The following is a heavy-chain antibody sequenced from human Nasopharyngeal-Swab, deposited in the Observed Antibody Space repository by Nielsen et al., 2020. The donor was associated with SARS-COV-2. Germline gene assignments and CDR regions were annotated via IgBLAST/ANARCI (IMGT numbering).Heavy chain of an antibody. J-gene: IGHJ6*03. V-gene: IGHV3-15*01. CDR3: VTEGNNRSWFRYEYYYYYYMDV. CDR2: IKSRTDGGTT. CDR1: GFTFTDAW. Sequence: GESLKISCAASGFTFTDAWMSWVRQAPGKGLEWVGRIKSRTDGGTTDYAAPVEGRFIISRDDSENTLYLQVNSLKTEDTGVYYCVTEGNNRSWFRYEYYYYYYMDVWGKGTTVTVSS. D-gene: IGHD6-13*01.